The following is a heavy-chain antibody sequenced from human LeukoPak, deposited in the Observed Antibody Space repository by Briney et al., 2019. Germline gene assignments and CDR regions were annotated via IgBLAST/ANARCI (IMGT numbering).Heavy chain of an antibody. CDR2: VHSRGSA. CDR3: ARSLGTTRDYCGMDV. D-gene: IGHD1-1*01. CDR1: GGSINSNY. V-gene: IGHV4-4*07. J-gene: IGHJ6*04. Sequence: PSETLSLTCTVSGGSINSNYWNRIRQPAGKGLEWIGRVHSRGSAHYKDSLKTRVTMSLDTSQNQFCLNLSSVTAADTAVYYCARSLGTTRDYCGMDVWGKGTTVTVSS.